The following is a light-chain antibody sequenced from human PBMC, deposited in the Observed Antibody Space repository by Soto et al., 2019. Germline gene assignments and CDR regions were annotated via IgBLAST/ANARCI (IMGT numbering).Light chain of an antibody. Sequence: EIVLTQFPGTLSLSPGERATLPCRASQSVGSNYLAWYQQRPGQPPNLLIFGASHRAPDIPDRFSGSGSGTDFTLTISRLEPEDFAVYYCQQYGGSVQTFGQGTKVDIK. CDR3: QQYGGSVQT. CDR1: QSVGSNY. CDR2: GAS. V-gene: IGKV3-20*01. J-gene: IGKJ1*01.